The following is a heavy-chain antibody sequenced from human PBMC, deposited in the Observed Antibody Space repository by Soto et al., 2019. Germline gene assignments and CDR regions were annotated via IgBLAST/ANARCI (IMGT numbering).Heavy chain of an antibody. CDR3: ARDAAVGLFDY. V-gene: IGHV1-18*01. CDR2: ISAYNGNT. D-gene: IGHD1-26*01. J-gene: IGHJ4*02. Sequence: ASVKVSCKASGYSFTIYGISWVRQAPGQGLEWMGWISAYNGNTNYAQKLQGRVTMTTDTSTSTAYMELRSLRSDDTAVYYCARDAAVGLFDYWGQGTLVTVSS. CDR1: GYSFTIYG.